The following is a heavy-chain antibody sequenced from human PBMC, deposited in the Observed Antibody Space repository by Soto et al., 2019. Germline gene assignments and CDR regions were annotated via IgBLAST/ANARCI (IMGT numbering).Heavy chain of an antibody. V-gene: IGHV3-30*18. CDR3: AKDEYWESHFYYFMDL. Sequence: QVQLVESGGGVVQPGRSLRLSCEASGFTFSSYAMHWVRQAPGKGLEWVAVISHDGNVNDYSESVKGRFTMSRDNSKDTLYLQMDSLRTEDTAVYFCAKDEYWESHFYYFMDLWGKGTTVTVSS. D-gene: IGHD2-8*02. J-gene: IGHJ6*03. CDR1: GFTFSSYA. CDR2: ISHDGNVN.